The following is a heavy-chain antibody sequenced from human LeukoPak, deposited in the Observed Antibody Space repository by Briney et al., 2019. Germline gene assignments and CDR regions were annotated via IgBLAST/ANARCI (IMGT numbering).Heavy chain of an antibody. CDR3: ARAEYSGSYPLWY. Sequence: GGPLRLSCAASGFTFSDYYMTWIRQAPGKGLEWVSYISSSGTTIYYADSVKGRFAISRDNTKSSLYLQMNSLRAEDTAVYYCARAEYSGSYPLWYWGQGTLVTVSS. D-gene: IGHD1-26*01. CDR1: GFTFSDYY. V-gene: IGHV3-11*01. J-gene: IGHJ4*02. CDR2: ISSSGTTI.